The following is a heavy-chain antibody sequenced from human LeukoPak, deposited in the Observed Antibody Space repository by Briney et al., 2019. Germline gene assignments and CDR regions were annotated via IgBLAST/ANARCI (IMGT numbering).Heavy chain of an antibody. V-gene: IGHV3-23*01. CDR1: GSTFSSYA. CDR2: ISGSGGST. CDR3: AKEGTLWFGESFDY. Sequence: GGSLRLSWAAAGSTFSSYAMSWVRQAAGKGLGLVSAISGSGGSTYYADSVKGRFTISRDNSKNTLYLQMNSLRAEDTAVYYCAKEGTLWFGESFDYWGQGTLVTVSS. D-gene: IGHD3-10*01. J-gene: IGHJ4*02.